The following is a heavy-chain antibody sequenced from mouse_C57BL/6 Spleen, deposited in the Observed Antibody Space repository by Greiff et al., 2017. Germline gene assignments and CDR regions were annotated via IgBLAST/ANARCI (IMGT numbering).Heavy chain of an antibody. J-gene: IGHJ2*01. CDR2: IDPETGGT. V-gene: IGHV1-15*01. CDR1: GYTFTDYE. CDR3: TRSSGDGVYYFDY. D-gene: IGHD2-3*01. Sequence: QVQLKQSGAELVRPGASVTLSCKASGYTFTDYEMHWVKQTPVHGLEWIGAIDPETGGTAYNQKFKGKAILTADKSSSTAYMELRSLTSEDSAVYYCTRSSGDGVYYFDYWGQGTTLTVSS.